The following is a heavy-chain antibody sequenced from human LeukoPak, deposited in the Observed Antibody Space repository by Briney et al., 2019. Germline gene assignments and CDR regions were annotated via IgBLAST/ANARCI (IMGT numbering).Heavy chain of an antibody. CDR3: ARGYDFWSGYSPNYYYYYMDV. CDR1: GGSFSGYY. D-gene: IGHD3-3*01. V-gene: IGHV4-34*01. CDR2: INHSGST. J-gene: IGHJ6*03. Sequence: SETLSLTCAVYGGSFSGYYWSWIRQPPGKGLEWIGEINHSGSTNYNPSLKSRVTTSVDTSKNQFSLKLSSVTAADTAVYYCARGYDFWSGYSPNYYYYYMDVWGKGTTVTVSS.